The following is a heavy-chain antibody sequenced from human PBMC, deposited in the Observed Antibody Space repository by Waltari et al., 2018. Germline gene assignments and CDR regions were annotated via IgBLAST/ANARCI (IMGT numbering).Heavy chain of an antibody. D-gene: IGHD7-27*01. Sequence: EVQLVEYGGALVQPGGSLSLSCATSGLPLRRYGMHWVRQAPGKGLMWVSHIESDESRTTYADSVKGRFTISRDNAKNTVYLQMNSLRDEDTAVYYCVRDEPGDGLDYWGQGTLVTVSS. J-gene: IGHJ4*02. V-gene: IGHV3-74*03. CDR2: IESDESRT. CDR3: VRDEPGDGLDY. CDR1: GLPLRRYG.